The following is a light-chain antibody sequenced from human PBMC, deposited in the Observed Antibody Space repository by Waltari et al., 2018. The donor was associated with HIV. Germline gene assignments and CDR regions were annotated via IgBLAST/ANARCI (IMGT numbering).Light chain of an antibody. V-gene: IGLV2-14*01. J-gene: IGLJ3*02. Sequence: QSALTQPASVSGSPGQSITISCTGTSNDVGGYKYVSWYQQHPGKAPKVVIYEVSNRPSGVSNRFSGSKSGNTASLTSSGLQAEVEADYYCSSYASTSTRVFGGGTKLTVL. CDR1: SNDVGGYKY. CDR2: EVS. CDR3: SSYASTSTRV.